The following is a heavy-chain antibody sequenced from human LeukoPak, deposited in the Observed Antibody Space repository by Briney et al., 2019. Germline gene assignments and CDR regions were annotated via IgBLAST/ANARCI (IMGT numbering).Heavy chain of an antibody. V-gene: IGHV4-59*01. CDR3: ARWGHFDTSGYFVVDY. J-gene: IGHJ4*02. D-gene: IGHD3-22*01. CDR1: DGSISSYY. Sequence: SETLSLTCTISDGSISSYYWNWIRQSPGKGLEWIGHIHYSRSTHYNPPLQSRVSISIDTSKKHFSLNLRSVTAVDTAVYYCARWGHFDTSGYFVVDYWGQGTLVTVSS. CDR2: IHYSRST.